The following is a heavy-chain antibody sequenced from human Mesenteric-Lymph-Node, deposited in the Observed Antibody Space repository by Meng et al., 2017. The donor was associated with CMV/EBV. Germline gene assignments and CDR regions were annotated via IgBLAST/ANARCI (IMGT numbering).Heavy chain of an antibody. Sequence: YWIGWVRQMPGKGLEWMGYIYYSGTTYYNPSLKSRLIISVDTSKNQFSLKLSSVTAADTAVYYCARVVSVYSSSSGDRYYFDYWGQGAPVTVSS. V-gene: IGHV4-30-4*08. CDR1: Y. CDR2: IYYSGTT. D-gene: IGHD5-12*01. J-gene: IGHJ4*02. CDR3: ARVVSVYSSSSGDRYYFDY.